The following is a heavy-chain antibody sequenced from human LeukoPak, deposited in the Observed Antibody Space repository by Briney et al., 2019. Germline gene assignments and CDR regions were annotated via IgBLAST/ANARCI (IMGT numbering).Heavy chain of an antibody. CDR1: GFTFSSYV. V-gene: IGHV4-30-4*01. J-gene: IGHJ5*02. D-gene: IGHD2-2*02. Sequence: LRLSCAASGFTFSSYVMSWVRQPPGKGLEWIGYIYYSGSTYYNPSLKSRVTISVDTSKNQFSLKLSSVTAADTAVYYCARVIVVVPAAIRGGRIWFDPWGQGTLVTVSS. CDR2: IYYSGST. CDR3: ARVIVVVPAAIRGGRIWFDP.